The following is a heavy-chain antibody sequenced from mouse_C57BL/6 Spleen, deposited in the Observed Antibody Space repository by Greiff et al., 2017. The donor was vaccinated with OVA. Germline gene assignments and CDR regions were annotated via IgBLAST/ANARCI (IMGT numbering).Heavy chain of an antibody. Sequence: QVQLQQPGAELVKPGASVKLSCKASGYTFTSYWMHWVKQRPGQGLEWIGMIHPNSGSTNYNEKFKSKATLTVDKSSSTAYMQLSSLTSEDSAVYYCARFGGRDAMDDWGQGTSVTVSS. CDR1: GYTFTSYW. J-gene: IGHJ4*01. CDR3: ARFGGRDAMDD. CDR2: IHPNSGST. V-gene: IGHV1-64*01.